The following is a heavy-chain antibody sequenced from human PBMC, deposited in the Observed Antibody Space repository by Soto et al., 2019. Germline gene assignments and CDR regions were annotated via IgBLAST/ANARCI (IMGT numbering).Heavy chain of an antibody. J-gene: IGHJ4*02. V-gene: IGHV3-21*04. CDR3: ANSVYYYDSSGYYPFDY. D-gene: IGHD3-22*01. Sequence: GSLRLSCAASGFTFSSYSMNWVRQAPGKGLEWVSSISSSGSYTYYADSVKGRFTISRDNSKNTLYLQMNSLRAEDTAVYYCANSVYYYDSSGYYPFDYWGPGTLVTVSS. CDR1: GFTFSSYS. CDR2: ISSSGSYT.